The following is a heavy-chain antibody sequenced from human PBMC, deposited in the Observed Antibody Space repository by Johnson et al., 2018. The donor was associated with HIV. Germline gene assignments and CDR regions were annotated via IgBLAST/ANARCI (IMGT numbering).Heavy chain of an antibody. J-gene: IGHJ3*01. CDR1: GFSFDEYD. V-gene: IGHV3-20*04. CDR2: INWNGATP. Sequence: VQLVESGGGVARPGGSLRLSCDASGFSFDEYDMSWVRQAPGKGLEWVSGINWNGATPGSADSVKGRFTISRDNAKNFLYLQMNSLRGEDTALYYCVRDTYYYDRSGYLTRPRAFDVWGQGTMVTVSS. CDR3: VRDTYYYDRSGYLTRPRAFDV. D-gene: IGHD3-22*01.